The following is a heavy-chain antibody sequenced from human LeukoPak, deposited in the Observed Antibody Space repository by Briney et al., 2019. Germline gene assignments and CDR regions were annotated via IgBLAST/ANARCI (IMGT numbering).Heavy chain of an antibody. CDR1: GYTFTSYG. J-gene: IGHJ4*02. V-gene: IGHV1-18*01. CDR2: ISAYNGNT. D-gene: IGHD2-15*01. CDR3: ARDLSYCSGGSCYENGY. Sequence: GASVKVSCKASGYTFTSYGISWVRQAPGQGLEWMGWISAYNGNTNYAQKLQGRVTMTTDTSTSTAYMELRSLRSDDTAAYYCARDLSYCSGGSCYENGYWGQGTLVTVSS.